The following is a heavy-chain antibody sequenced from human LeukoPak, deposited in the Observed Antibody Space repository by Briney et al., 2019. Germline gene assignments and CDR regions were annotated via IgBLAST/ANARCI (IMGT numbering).Heavy chain of an antibody. CDR2: INTNTGNP. CDR3: ARGIDPLEFGGVIVSFDY. D-gene: IGHD3-16*02. V-gene: IGHV7-4-1*02. CDR1: GYTFTSYA. J-gene: IGHJ4*02. Sequence: ASVKVSCKASGYTFTSYAMNWVRQAPGQGLEWMGWINTNTGNPTYAQGFTGRFVFSLDTSVSTAYLQISSLKAEDTAVYYCARGIDPLEFGGVIVSFDYWGQGTLVTVSS.